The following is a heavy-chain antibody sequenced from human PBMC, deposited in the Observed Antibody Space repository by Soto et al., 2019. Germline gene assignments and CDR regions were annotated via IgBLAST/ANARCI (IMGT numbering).Heavy chain of an antibody. CDR1: GYTFTSHG. CDR2: ISAYNGNT. J-gene: IGHJ4*02. Sequence: ASVKVSCKASGYTFTSHGISWVRQAPGQGLEWMGWISAYNGNTNYAQKLQGRVTMTTDTSTSTAYMELRSLRSDDTAVYYCARSKYYYDSSGYYSDYWGQGTLVTVSS. D-gene: IGHD3-22*01. V-gene: IGHV1-18*01. CDR3: ARSKYYYDSSGYYSDY.